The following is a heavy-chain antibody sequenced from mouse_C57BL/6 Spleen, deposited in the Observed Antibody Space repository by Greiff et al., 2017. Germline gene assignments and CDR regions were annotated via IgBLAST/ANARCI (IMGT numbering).Heavy chain of an antibody. J-gene: IGHJ2*01. Sequence: QVQLQQSGPGLVQPSQSLSITCTVSGFSLTSYGVHWVRQSPGKGLEWLGVIWRGGSTDYNAAFMSRLSITNDNSKSQVFFKMNSLQADDTAIYYCAKNGYGSSLDYWGQGTTLTVSS. D-gene: IGHD1-1*01. CDR2: IWRGGST. CDR3: AKNGYGSSLDY. CDR1: GFSLTSYG. V-gene: IGHV2-5*01.